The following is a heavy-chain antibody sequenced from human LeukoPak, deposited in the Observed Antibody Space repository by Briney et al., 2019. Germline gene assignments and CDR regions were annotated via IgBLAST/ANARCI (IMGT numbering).Heavy chain of an antibody. CDR3: ARADRLHGGPYLIGP. Sequence: ASVKVSYKASGYSFTDYYMHWVRQAPGQGLEWMGWINLNSGDIKSAQKFQGRVTMTRDTSITTVYMEVSWLTSDDTAIYYCARADRLHGGPYLIGPWGQGTLVTVSS. V-gene: IGHV1-2*02. D-gene: IGHD2-21*01. J-gene: IGHJ5*02. CDR2: INLNSGDI. CDR1: GYSFTDYY.